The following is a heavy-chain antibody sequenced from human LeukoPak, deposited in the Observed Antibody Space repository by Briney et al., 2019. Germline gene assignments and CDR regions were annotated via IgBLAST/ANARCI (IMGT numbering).Heavy chain of an antibody. CDR1: GFTFSSYA. J-gene: IGHJ4*02. Sequence: GGSLRLSCAASGFTFSSYAMSWVRQAPGKGLEWVSATSGSGGSTYYADSVKGRFTISRDNSKNTLYLQMNSLRAEDTAVYYCAKAAGIAVAGTGGYWGQGTLVTVSS. CDR2: TSGSGGST. V-gene: IGHV3-23*01. CDR3: AKAAGIAVAGTGGY. D-gene: IGHD6-19*01.